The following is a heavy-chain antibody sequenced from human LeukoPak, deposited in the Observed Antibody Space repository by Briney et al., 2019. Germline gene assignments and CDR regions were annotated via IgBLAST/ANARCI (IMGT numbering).Heavy chain of an antibody. Sequence: SETLSLTCTVSGGSISSYYWSWIRQPPGKGLEWIGYIYSSGSTNYNPSLKGRVTMSVDTSKNQFSLKLSSVTAADTAVYYCARSENSSSWSYYFDYWGQGTLVTVSS. D-gene: IGHD6-13*01. J-gene: IGHJ4*02. CDR3: ARSENSSSWSYYFDY. CDR1: GGSISSYY. V-gene: IGHV4-59*12. CDR2: IYSSGST.